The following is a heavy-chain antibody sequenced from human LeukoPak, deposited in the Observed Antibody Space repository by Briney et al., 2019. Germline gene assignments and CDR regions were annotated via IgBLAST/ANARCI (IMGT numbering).Heavy chain of an antibody. CDR2: IYYSGST. CDR1: GGSINYSY. Sequence: PSETLSLTCAVSGGSINYSYWSWIRQPPGKGLEWIGYIYYSGSTNYNPSLKSRVTISVDTSKNQFSLKLSSVTAADSAVYYCARTTEGGYTYNYFYYYYMDVWGKGTPVTVSS. J-gene: IGHJ6*03. CDR3: ARTTEGGYTYNYFYYYYMDV. V-gene: IGHV4-59*01. D-gene: IGHD5-18*01.